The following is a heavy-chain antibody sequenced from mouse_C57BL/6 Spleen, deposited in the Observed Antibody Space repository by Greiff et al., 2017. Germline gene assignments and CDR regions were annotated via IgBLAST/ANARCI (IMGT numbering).Heavy chain of an antibody. CDR3: ARPLAYSNYAMDY. Sequence: QVQLQQPGAELVKPGASVKLSCKASGYTFTSYWMQWVKQRPGRGLEWIGEIDPSDSYTNYNQKFKGKATLTVDTSSSTAYMQLSSLTSEDSAVYYCARPLAYSNYAMDYWGQGTSVTVAS. V-gene: IGHV1-50*01. J-gene: IGHJ4*01. CDR1: GYTFTSYW. D-gene: IGHD2-5*01. CDR2: IDPSDSYT.